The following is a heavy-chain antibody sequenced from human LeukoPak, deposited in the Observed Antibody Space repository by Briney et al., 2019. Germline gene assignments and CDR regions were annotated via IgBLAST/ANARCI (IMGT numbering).Heavy chain of an antibody. J-gene: IGHJ4*02. V-gene: IGHV4-59*01. CDR3: ARHVGAITIFD. CDR2: IFYSGST. Sequence: PSETLPLTCTVSGGSISSYYWSWIRQPPGKGLEQIGYIFYSGSTNYNPSLKSRVTISVDTPKNQFSLKLSSVTAADTAVYYCARHVGAITIFDWGQGTLVTVSS. CDR1: GGSISSYY. D-gene: IGHD3-3*01.